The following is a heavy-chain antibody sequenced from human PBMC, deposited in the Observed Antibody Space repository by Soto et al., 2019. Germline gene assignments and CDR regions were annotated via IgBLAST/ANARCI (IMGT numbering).Heavy chain of an antibody. CDR1: GGSFSGYY. V-gene: IGHV4-34*01. Sequence: TLSLTCAVYGGSFSGYYWSWIRQPPGKGLEWIGEINHSGSTNYNPSLKSRVTISVDTSKNQFSLKLSSVTAADTAVYYCARARYSSSWYLYWGQGTLVTVSS. CDR2: INHSGST. J-gene: IGHJ4*02. CDR3: ARARYSSSWYLY. D-gene: IGHD6-13*01.